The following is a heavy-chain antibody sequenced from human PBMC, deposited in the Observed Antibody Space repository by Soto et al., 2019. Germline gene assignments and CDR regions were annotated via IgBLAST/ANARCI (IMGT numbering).Heavy chain of an antibody. CDR1: GGTFSSYT. CDR3: LTTVTTYYCYDYGMDV. J-gene: IGHJ6*02. D-gene: IGHD4-17*01. CDR2: IIPILGIA. Sequence: QVQLVQSGAEVKKPGSSVKVSCKASGGTFSSYTISWVRQAPGQGLEWMGRIIPILGIAHYAQKFQGRVTITADKSTSTAYMELSSLRSEYTAVDYCLTTVTTYYCYDYGMDVWGQGTTVIVSS. V-gene: IGHV1-69*02.